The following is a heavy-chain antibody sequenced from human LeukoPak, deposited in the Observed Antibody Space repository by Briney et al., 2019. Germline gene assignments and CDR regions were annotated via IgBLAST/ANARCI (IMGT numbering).Heavy chain of an antibody. CDR3: ALGVAEDVLDI. CDR1: GGSISSSGYY. J-gene: IGHJ3*02. V-gene: IGHV4-39*01. CDR2: IYYSGST. Sequence: PSETLSLPCTVSGGSISSSGYYWGWIRQPPGKGLEWIGSIYYSGSTYYNPSLKSRVTIFVDTSKNQFSLKLSSVTAADTAVYYCALGVAEDVLDIWGQGTMVTVSS.